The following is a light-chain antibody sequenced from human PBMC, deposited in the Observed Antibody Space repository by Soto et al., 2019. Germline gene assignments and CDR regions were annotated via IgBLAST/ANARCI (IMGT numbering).Light chain of an antibody. CDR3: QRYDSFRT. CDR2: GAS. J-gene: IGKJ1*01. V-gene: IGKV3-20*01. Sequence: DIVLTQSPATVSVSPGERATLSCRASQSVSNNYLAWYQQKPGQAPRLLIYGASNRATGIPDRFSGSGSGTDFTLTITRLEPEDFAMYYCQRYDSFRTFGQGTKVDIK. CDR1: QSVSNNY.